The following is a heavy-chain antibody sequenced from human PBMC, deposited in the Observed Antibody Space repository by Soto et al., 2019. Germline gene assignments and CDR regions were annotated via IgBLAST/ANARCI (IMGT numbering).Heavy chain of an antibody. J-gene: IGHJ2*01. CDR2: INHSGST. D-gene: IGHD2-15*01. CDR1: GGSFSGFY. V-gene: IGHV4-34*01. CDR3: VSKLGSCTGGSCNWYFDL. Sequence: QVQLQQWGAGLLKPSETLSLTCAVYGGSFSGFYWSWIRQPPGKGLEWIGEINHSGSTNYNPSLKSRVTISAATSKNQFSLQLSSVTAADTAVYYCVSKLGSCTGGSCNWYFDLWGRGTLVTVSS.